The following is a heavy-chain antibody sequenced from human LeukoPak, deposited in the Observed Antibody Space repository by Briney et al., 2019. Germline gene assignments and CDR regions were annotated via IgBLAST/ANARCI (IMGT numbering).Heavy chain of an antibody. Sequence: GGSLRLSCAASGFTFSSYWMSWVRQAPGRGLEWVASINQDGREKYYVDSVKGRFTISRDIAKNSLFLQMNSLRAEDTAVYYCAKDHGEYSSGWGIDYWGQGTLVTVSS. CDR1: GFTFSSYW. J-gene: IGHJ4*02. V-gene: IGHV3-7*01. D-gene: IGHD6-19*01. CDR2: INQDGREK. CDR3: AKDHGEYSSGWGIDY.